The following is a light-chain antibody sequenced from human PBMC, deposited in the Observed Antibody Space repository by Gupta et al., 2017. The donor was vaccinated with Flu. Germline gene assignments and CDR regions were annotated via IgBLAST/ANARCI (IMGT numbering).Light chain of an antibody. V-gene: IGLV2-23*01. CDR1: SSDVGGHNL. J-gene: IGLJ3*02. CDR3: CSYAGSSTLV. Sequence: QSALTQPASVSGSPGQSITTSCTGTSSDVGGHNLVSWYQQYPGKGPKLMIFEGTKRPSGVSNRFSGSKSGNTASLTISWLQAEDEANYYCCSYAGSSTLVFGGGTKLTVL. CDR2: EGT.